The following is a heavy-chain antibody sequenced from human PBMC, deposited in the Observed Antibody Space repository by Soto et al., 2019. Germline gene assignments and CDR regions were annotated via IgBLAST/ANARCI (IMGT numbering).Heavy chain of an antibody. V-gene: IGHV4-30-2*05. Sequence: SETLSLTCSVSGGSISSGGYSWSWIRQPPGKGLEWIGYIYYSGNTYSNPSLKSRVTISGDTSKNQFSLKLSSVTAADTAVYYCARRWGSSFDYWGQGTLVTVSS. J-gene: IGHJ4*02. CDR2: IYYSGNT. CDR3: ARRWGSSFDY. D-gene: IGHD7-27*01. CDR1: GGSISSGGYS.